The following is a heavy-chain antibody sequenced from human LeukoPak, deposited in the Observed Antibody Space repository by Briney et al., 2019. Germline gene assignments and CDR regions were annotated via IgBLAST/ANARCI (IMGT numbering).Heavy chain of an antibody. V-gene: IGHV3-30*18. CDR3: ANTLTTSFYGTDV. CDR2: ISYDGSNK. CDR1: GFTFNNYG. D-gene: IGHD4-11*01. Sequence: PGGSLRLSCAASGFTFNNYGMHWVRQAPGKGLEWVAVISYDGSNKYYADSVKGRFTISRDNSKNTLYLQMNSLRAEDTAVYYCANTLTTSFYGTDVWGQGTTVTVSS. J-gene: IGHJ6*02.